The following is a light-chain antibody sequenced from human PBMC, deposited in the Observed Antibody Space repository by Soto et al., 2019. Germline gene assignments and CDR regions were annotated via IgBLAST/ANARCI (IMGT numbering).Light chain of an antibody. CDR1: SSDVGGYNY. J-gene: IGLJ2*01. CDR3: CSYTSSSTLVV. Sequence: QSVLTQPASVSGSPGQSITISCTGTSSDVGGYNYVSWYQQHPGKAPTLMIYDVSNRPSGVSNRFSGSKSGNTASLTISGLQAEDEADYYCCSYTSSSTLVVFGGGTKLTVL. CDR2: DVS. V-gene: IGLV2-14*01.